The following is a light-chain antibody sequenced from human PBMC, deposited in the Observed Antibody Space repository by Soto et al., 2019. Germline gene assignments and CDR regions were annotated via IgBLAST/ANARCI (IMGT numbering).Light chain of an antibody. Sequence: EIVLTQSPVTLCLSPGERATLSCRASQSVSSSYLAWYQQKPGQAPRLLIYGASSRATGIPDRFSGSGSGTDFTLTISRLEPEDFAVYYCQQYGSSPRFTFGPGTKVDIK. CDR2: GAS. CDR1: QSVSSSY. CDR3: QQYGSSPRFT. V-gene: IGKV3-20*01. J-gene: IGKJ3*01.